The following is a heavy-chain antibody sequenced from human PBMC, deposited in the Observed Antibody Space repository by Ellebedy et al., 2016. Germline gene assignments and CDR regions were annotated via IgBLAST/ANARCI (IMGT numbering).Heavy chain of an antibody. D-gene: IGHD6-13*01. CDR1: GGSFSGYY. J-gene: IGHJ4*02. Sequence: SETLSLTXAVYGGSFSGYYWSWIRQPPGKGLEWIGEINHSGSTNYNPSLKSRVTISVDTSKNQFSLKLSSVTAADTAVYYCARDIQQLGPYGYWGQGTLVTVSS. V-gene: IGHV4-34*01. CDR3: ARDIQQLGPYGY. CDR2: INHSGST.